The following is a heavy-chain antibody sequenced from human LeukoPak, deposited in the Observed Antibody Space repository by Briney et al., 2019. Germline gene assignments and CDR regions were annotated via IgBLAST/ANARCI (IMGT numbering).Heavy chain of an antibody. V-gene: IGHV1-69*13. CDR2: IILIFGTA. D-gene: IGHD4-17*01. CDR3: ASLLLYYGTDDY. J-gene: IGHJ4*02. CDR1: GGTFSSYA. Sequence: SVKVSCKASGGTFSSYAISWVRQAPGQGLEWMGGIILIFGTANYAQKFQGRVTITADESTSTAYMELSSLRSEDTAVYYCASLLLYYGTDDYWGQGTLVTVSS.